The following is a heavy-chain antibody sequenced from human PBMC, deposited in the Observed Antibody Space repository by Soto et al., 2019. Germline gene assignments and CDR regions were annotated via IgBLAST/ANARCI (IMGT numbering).Heavy chain of an antibody. Sequence: GGSLRLSCAASGFTFGSYGMHWVRQAPGKGLEWVAVISYNEINQYYIDPVKGRFTISRDQSKNTLYLQMNSLRAEDTAVYYCARDFCPVPTCYDLWGQGVLVTVSS. J-gene: IGHJ4*02. CDR3: ARDFCPVPTCYDL. V-gene: IGHV3-30*03. D-gene: IGHD2-2*01. CDR1: GFTFGSYG. CDR2: ISYNEINQ.